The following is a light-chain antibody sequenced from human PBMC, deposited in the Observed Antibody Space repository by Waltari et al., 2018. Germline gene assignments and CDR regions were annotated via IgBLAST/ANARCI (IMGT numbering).Light chain of an antibody. V-gene: IGKV3-20*01. CDR1: QYITGGW. J-gene: IGKJ4*01. Sequence: EIVLTQSPGTLSLYPGERVIISCRASQYITGGWMTWYHQKPGQAPRLLIYAASTRAPGVPDRFSGSGSGTDFTLTISRLEPEDSGVYYCQQYDGSVVTFGGGTKVEIK. CDR2: AAS. CDR3: QQYDGSVVT.